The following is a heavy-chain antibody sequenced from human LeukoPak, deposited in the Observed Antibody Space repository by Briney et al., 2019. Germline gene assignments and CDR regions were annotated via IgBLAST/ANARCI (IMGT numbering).Heavy chain of an antibody. J-gene: IGHJ3*02. D-gene: IGHD3-22*01. CDR1: GGSISSGGYY. Sequence: SQTLSLTCTVSGGSISSGGYYWSWIRQHPGKGLEWIGYIYYSGSTCYNPSLKSRVTISVDTSKNQFSLKLSSVTAADTAVYYCARDHQWGIDSSGYFAFDIWGQGTMVTVSS. V-gene: IGHV4-31*03. CDR3: ARDHQWGIDSSGYFAFDI. CDR2: IYYSGST.